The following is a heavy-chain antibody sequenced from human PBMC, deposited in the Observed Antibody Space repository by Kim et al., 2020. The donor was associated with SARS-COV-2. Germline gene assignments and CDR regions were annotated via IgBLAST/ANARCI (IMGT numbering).Heavy chain of an antibody. CDR1: GGSVSSGGSY. V-gene: IGHV4-61*08. CDR3: ARGLRYNWNYDDRGMGGIDY. Sequence: SETLSLTCTVSGGSVSSGGSYWSWIRQPPGKGLEWIAYIYYSGSTNNYNPSLKSRVSISVDTSKNQFSLKLSSVTAADTAVYYCARGLRYNWNYDDRGMGGIDYWGQGTLVTVSS. D-gene: IGHD1-7*01. CDR2: IYYSGSTN. J-gene: IGHJ4*02.